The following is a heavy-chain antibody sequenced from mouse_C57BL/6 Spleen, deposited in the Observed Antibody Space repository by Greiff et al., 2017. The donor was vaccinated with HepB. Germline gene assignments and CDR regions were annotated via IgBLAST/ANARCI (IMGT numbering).Heavy chain of an antibody. D-gene: IGHD2-3*01. CDR2: ISYDGSN. CDR3: ARDDGYYLFAY. Sequence: DVKLQESGPGLVKPSQSLSLTCSVTGYSITSGYYWNWIRQFPGNKLEWMGYISYDGSNNYNPSLKNRISITRDTSKNQFFLKLNSVTTEDTATYYCARDDGYYLFAYWGQGTLVTVSA. CDR1: GYSITSGYY. V-gene: IGHV3-6*01. J-gene: IGHJ3*01.